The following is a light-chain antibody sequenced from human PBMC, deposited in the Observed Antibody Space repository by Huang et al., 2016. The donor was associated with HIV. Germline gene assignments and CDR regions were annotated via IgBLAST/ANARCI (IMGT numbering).Light chain of an antibody. CDR1: QSVSSN. V-gene: IGKV3-15*01. CDR3: QQYNDWPPYT. J-gene: IGKJ3*01. Sequence: EIVMTQSPATLSVFPGERATLSCRASQSVSSNLAWYQQKPGQAPRLLIYGASTRATGIPARFSGSGSGTEFTLTISSLQSEDFAVYYCQQYNDWPPYTFGPGTKVHIK. CDR2: GAS.